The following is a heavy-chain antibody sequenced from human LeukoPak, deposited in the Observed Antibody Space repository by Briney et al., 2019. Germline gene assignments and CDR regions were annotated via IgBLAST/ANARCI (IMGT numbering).Heavy chain of an antibody. Sequence: GGSLRLSSAASGFTFSSYSMNWVRQAPGKGLVWVSLINSDGSSTSYADSVKGRFTISRDDAKNTLYLQMNSLRAEDTAVYYCARDSSDTAMVTGWGQGTLVTVSP. CDR2: INSDGSST. J-gene: IGHJ4*02. CDR1: GFTFSSYS. V-gene: IGHV3-74*01. CDR3: ARDSSDTAMVTG. D-gene: IGHD5-18*01.